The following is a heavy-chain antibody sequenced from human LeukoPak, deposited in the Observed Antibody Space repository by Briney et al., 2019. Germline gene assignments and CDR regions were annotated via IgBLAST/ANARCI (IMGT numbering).Heavy chain of an antibody. CDR2: IKQDGSEK. CDR3: ARFVSSGWYNYYYYYMDV. J-gene: IGHJ6*03. CDR1: GFTFSSYW. V-gene: IGHV3-7*01. Sequence: GGSLRLSCAASGFTFSSYWMSWDRQAPGKGLEWVANIKQDGSEKYYVDSVKGRFTISRDNAENSLYLQMNSLRAEDTAVYYCARFVSSGWYNYYYYYMDVWGKGTTVTVSS. D-gene: IGHD6-19*01.